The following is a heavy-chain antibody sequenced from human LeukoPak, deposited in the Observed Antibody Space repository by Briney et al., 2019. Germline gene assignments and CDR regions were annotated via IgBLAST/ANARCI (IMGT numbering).Heavy chain of an antibody. CDR3: AKDSSYYDTSGLAYFDF. V-gene: IGHV3-23*01. D-gene: IGHD3-22*01. CDR2: VSGSGATR. J-gene: IGHJ4*02. CDR1: GFNFSSYA. Sequence: PGGSRRLSCVASGFNFSSYAMSWVRQAPGKGLEWVSAVSGSGATRYYADSVKGRFTISRENFKNTLYLQMNNLRAEDTAVYYCAKDSSYYDTSGLAYFDFWGQGNLVTVSS.